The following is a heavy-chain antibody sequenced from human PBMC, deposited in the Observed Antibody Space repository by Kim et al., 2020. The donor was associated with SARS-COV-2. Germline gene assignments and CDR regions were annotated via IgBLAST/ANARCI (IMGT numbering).Heavy chain of an antibody. J-gene: IGHJ5*02. V-gene: IGHV3-23*01. D-gene: IGHD3-3*01. CDR1: GFTFSSYA. CDR2: ISGSGGST. Sequence: GGSLRLSCAASGFTFSSYAMSWVRQAPGKGLEWVSAISGSGGSTYYADSVKGRFTISRDNSKNTLYLQMNSLRAEDTAVYYCAKDTPDNSGVVTRGRFDPWGQGTLVTVSS. CDR3: AKDTPDNSGVVTRGRFDP.